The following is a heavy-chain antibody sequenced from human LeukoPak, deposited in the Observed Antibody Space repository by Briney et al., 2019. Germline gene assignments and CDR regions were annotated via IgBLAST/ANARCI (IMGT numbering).Heavy chain of an antibody. V-gene: IGHV3-30*04. Sequence: GGSLRLSCAASGFTFNNYAMHWVRQAPGKGLEWVAVISYDGSNKYYVDSVKGRFTISRDDSKSTLYLQMNTLRAEDTAVYYCARDQGWEPPHYFDYWGQGTLVTVSS. CDR3: ARDQGWEPPHYFDY. J-gene: IGHJ4*02. D-gene: IGHD1-26*01. CDR1: GFTFNNYA. CDR2: ISYDGSNK.